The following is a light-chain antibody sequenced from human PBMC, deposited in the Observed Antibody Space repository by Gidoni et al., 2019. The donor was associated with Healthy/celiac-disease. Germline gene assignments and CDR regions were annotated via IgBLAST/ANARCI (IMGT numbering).Light chain of an antibody. CDR2: GAS. CDR3: QQYGSSPLT. CDR1: QSVSRSY. J-gene: IGKJ4*01. V-gene: IGKV3-20*01. Sequence: PGTLSLSPGERATLSCRASQSVSRSYLAWYQQKPGQAPRLLIYGASSRATGIPDRFSGSGSGTDFTLTISRLEPEDFAVYYCQQYGSSPLTFGGGTKVEIK.